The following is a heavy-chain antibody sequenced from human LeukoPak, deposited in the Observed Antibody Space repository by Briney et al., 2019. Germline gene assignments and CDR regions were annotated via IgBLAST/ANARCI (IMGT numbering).Heavy chain of an antibody. J-gene: IGHJ6*02. CDR3: TTDPADSKYYYYYGMDV. V-gene: IGHV3-15*01. CDR2: IKSKTDGGTT. D-gene: IGHD2-15*01. Sequence: GSLRLSCAASGFTFSNAWVSWVRQAPGKGLEWVGRIKSKTDGGTTDYAAPVKGRFTISRDDSKNTLYLQMNSLKTEDTAVYYCTTDPADSKYYYYYGMDVWGQGTTVTVSS. CDR1: GFTFSNAW.